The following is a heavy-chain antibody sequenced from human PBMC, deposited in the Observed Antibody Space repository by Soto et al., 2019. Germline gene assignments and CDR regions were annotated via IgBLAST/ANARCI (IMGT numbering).Heavy chain of an antibody. V-gene: IGHV1-58*01. Sequence: SVKVSCKASGFTFTRSAVQWVRHARGQRLEWIGWIVVGSGNTNYAQKFQERVTITRDISTSTAYMELSSLRSEDTAVYYCAGGPLLFGTERTYGMDVWVQGNTVTVSS. CDR2: IVVGSGNT. CDR3: AGGPLLFGTERTYGMDV. CDR1: GFTFTRSA. J-gene: IGHJ6*02. D-gene: IGHD3-10*01.